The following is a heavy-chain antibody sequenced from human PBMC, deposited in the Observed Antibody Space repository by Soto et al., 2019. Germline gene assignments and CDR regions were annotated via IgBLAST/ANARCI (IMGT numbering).Heavy chain of an antibody. CDR3: ARDSSGWYGYDAFDI. J-gene: IGHJ3*02. CDR1: GYTFTGYY. CDR2: INPNSGGT. Sequence: ASVKVSCKASGYTFTGYYMHWVRQAPGQGLEWMGWINPNSGGTNYAQKFQGWVTMTRDTSISTAYMKLSRLRSDDTAVYYCARDSSGWYGYDAFDIWGQGTMVTVSS. V-gene: IGHV1-2*04. D-gene: IGHD6-19*01.